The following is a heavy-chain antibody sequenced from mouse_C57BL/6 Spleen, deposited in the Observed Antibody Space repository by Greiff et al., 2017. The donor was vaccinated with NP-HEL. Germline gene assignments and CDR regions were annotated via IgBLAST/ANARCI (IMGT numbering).Heavy chain of an antibody. CDR2: IHPNSGST. D-gene: IGHD2-3*01. CDR1: GFTFTSYW. J-gene: IGHJ4*01. Sequence: QVQLQQPGAELVKPGASVKLSCKASGFTFTSYWMHWVKQRPGQGLEWIGMIHPNSGSTNYNAKFKSKATLTVDTSSSTAYMQLSSLTSEDSAVYYCARGEDGYYAMEYWGQGTSVTVSS. V-gene: IGHV1-64*01. CDR3: ARGEDGYYAMEY.